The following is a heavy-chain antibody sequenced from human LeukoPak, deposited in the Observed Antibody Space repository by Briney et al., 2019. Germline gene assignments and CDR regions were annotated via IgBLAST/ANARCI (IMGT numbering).Heavy chain of an antibody. J-gene: IGHJ5*02. V-gene: IGHV4-59*01. CDR1: GGSISSYY. CDR2: IYYSGST. D-gene: IGHD2-2*01. CDR3: ARDGGVVPAAGDWFDP. Sequence: SETLSLTCTFSGGSISSYYWSWIRQPPGKGLEWIGYIYYSGSTNYNPSLKSRVTISVDTSKNQFSLKLSSVTAADTAVYYCARDGGVVPAAGDWFDPWGQGTLVTVSS.